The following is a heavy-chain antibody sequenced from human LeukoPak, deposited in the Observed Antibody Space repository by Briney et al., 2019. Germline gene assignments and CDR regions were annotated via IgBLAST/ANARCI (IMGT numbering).Heavy chain of an antibody. CDR1: GGTFSSYA. Sequence: GASVKVSCKASGGTFSSYAISWVRQAPGQGLEWMGGIIPIFGTANYAQKFQGRVTITADESTSTAYMELSSLRSEDTAVYYCARGSASRGYSYGLPFGYWGQGTLVTVSS. CDR3: ARGSASRGYSYGLPFGY. J-gene: IGHJ4*02. CDR2: IIPIFGTA. V-gene: IGHV1-69*13. D-gene: IGHD5-18*01.